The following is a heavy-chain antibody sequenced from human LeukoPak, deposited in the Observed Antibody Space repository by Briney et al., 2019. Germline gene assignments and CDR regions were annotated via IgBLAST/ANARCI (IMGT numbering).Heavy chain of an antibody. D-gene: IGHD3-22*01. V-gene: IGHV5-51*01. J-gene: IGHJ4*02. CDR1: GYSFTIYW. Sequence: GKSLKISCKGSGYSFTIYWIGWVRQMPGKGLEWTGIIYPGDSDTTYSPSFQGQVTISADKSIRTAYLQWSSLKASDTAMYYCARGGSGYPYYFDYWGQGTLVTVSS. CDR2: IYPGDSDT. CDR3: ARGGSGYPYYFDY.